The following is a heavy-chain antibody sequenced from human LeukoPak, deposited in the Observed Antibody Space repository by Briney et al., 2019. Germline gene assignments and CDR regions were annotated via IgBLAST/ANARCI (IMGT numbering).Heavy chain of an antibody. V-gene: IGHV1-46*01. CDR2: INPSGGST. J-gene: IGHJ4*02. CDR1: GYTFTSYY. CDR3: ARAPSKYYFDY. Sequence: ASVKVSCKASGYTFTSYYMHWVRQAPGQGLEWMGIINPSGGSTSYAQKFQGRVTMTRDMSTSTAYMELSSLRSEDTAVYYCARAPSKYYFDYWGQGTLVTVSS.